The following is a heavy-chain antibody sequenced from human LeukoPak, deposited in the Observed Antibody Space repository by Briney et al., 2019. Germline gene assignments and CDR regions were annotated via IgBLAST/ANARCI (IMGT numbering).Heavy chain of an antibody. CDR3: ARDNEWELSYYFDY. CDR1: GYTFTSYG. D-gene: IGHD1-26*01. CDR2: ISAYNGNT. V-gene: IGHV1-18*01. J-gene: IGHJ4*02. Sequence: ASVKVSCKVSGYTFTSYGISWVRQAPGQGLEWMGWISAYNGNTNYAQKLQGRVTMTTDTSTSTAYMELRSLRSDDTAVYYCARDNEWELSYYFDYWGQGTLVTVSS.